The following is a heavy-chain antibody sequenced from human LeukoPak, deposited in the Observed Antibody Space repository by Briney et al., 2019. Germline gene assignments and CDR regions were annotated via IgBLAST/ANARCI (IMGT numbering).Heavy chain of an antibody. CDR1: GYTFTSYA. D-gene: IGHD6-13*01. J-gene: IGHJ4*02. CDR3: AILGEAAGKGGYFDY. CDR2: INAGNGNT. V-gene: IGHV1-3*01. Sequence: ASVKVSCKASGYTFTSYAMHWVRQAPGQRLEWMGWINAGNGNTKYSQKFQGRVTITRDTSASTAYMELSRLRSDDTAVYYCAILGEAAGKGGYFDYWGQGTLVTVSS.